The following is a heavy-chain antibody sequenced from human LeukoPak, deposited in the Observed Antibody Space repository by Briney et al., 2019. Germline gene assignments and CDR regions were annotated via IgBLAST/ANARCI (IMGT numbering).Heavy chain of an antibody. Sequence: SETLSLTCTVSGGSVKSPTSYWSWIRQPPEKGLEWIGNVYYIGTTSYNSSLKSRVSISVDTSKNQFSLEVASVTAEDTAVYYCARNTSSSPWFDPWGQGTLVTVSS. J-gene: IGHJ5*02. CDR3: ARNTSSSPWFDP. CDR2: VYYIGTT. V-gene: IGHV4-61*01. D-gene: IGHD6-6*01. CDR1: GGSVKSPTSY.